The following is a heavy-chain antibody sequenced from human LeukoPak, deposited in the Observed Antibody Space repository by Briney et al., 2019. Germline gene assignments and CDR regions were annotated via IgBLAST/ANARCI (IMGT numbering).Heavy chain of an antibody. CDR3: ARAGDIVVVAVTGAGYYYMDV. J-gene: IGHJ6*03. Sequence: ASVEVSCKASGYTFTNYGISWVRQAPGQGLEWMGWISAYNGNTNYAQKLQGRVTMTTDTSTSTAYMELRSLRSDDTAVYYCARAGDIVVVAVTGAGYYYMDVWGKGTTVTVSS. D-gene: IGHD2-2*01. V-gene: IGHV1-18*01. CDR1: GYTFTNYG. CDR2: ISAYNGNT.